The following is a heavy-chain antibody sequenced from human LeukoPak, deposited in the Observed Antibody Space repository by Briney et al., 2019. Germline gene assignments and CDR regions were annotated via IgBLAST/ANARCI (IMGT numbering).Heavy chain of an antibody. V-gene: IGHV3-7*03. CDR2: IKQDGSAK. J-gene: IGHJ4*02. D-gene: IGHD2-15*01. CDR1: EFTFSTYE. Sequence: GGSLRLSCAASEFTFSTYEMNWVRQAPGKGLEWVANIKQDGSAKYYVDSVKGRFTISRDNAKNSLFLQMNSLRVEDTAVYYCAGGQGWLLDYWGQGTLVTVSS. CDR3: AGGQGWLLDY.